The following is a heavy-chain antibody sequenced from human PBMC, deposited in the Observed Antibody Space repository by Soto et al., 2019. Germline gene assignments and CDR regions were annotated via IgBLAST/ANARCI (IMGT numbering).Heavy chain of an antibody. CDR2: IRQDGGAQ. J-gene: IGHJ5*02. CDR3: VRGGHGSGSYLGSS. CDR1: GFTFTTYW. D-gene: IGHD3-10*01. V-gene: IGHV3-7*03. Sequence: GGSLRLSCVASGFTFTTYWMIWVRQAPGKGLQWVANIRQDGGAQYYVDSVKGRFTISRDNAKNSVYLQMDSLRVEDTAVYYCVRGGHGSGSYLGSSWGQGILVTVSS.